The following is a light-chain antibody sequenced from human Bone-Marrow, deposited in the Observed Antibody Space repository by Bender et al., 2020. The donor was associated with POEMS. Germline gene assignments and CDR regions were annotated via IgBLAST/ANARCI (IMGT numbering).Light chain of an antibody. CDR3: CSYAGTYTWV. CDR1: SSDVGTYNY. J-gene: IGLJ3*02. CDR2: DVS. Sequence: HSALTQPRSVSGSPGQSVTISCTGASSDVGTYNYVSWYQHHPGKAPKLMISDVSERSSGVPDRFSGSKSGNTASLTISGLQAEDEADYYCCSYAGTYTWVFGGGTKVTVL. V-gene: IGLV2-11*01.